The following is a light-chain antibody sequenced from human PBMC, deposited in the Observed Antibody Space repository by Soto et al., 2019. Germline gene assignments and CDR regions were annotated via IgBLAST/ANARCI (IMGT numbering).Light chain of an antibody. J-gene: IGLJ3*02. Sequence: QSALTQPASVSGSPGQSITISCTGTSSDIGYYNYVSWYRQHPGKAPKLMIYEVSNRPSGVSYRFSGSKSGNTASLAISGLQAEDEAYYYCSSYTTSSTQVFGGGTKLTVL. CDR2: EVS. V-gene: IGLV2-14*01. CDR1: SSDIGYYNY. CDR3: SSYTTSSTQV.